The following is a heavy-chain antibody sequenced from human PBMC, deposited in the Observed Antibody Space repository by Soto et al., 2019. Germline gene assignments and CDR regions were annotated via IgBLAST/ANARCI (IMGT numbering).Heavy chain of an antibody. CDR1: GGSISSYY. J-gene: IGHJ6*03. CDR2: IYYSGST. CDR3: ARVSGYDSSYDSYDMDV. D-gene: IGHD5-12*01. Sequence: QVQLQESGPGLVKPSETLSLTCTVSGGSISSYYWSWIRQPPGKGLKWIGYIYYSGSTNYNPALKNRVTRSVDTSKNQLSLKLSSVTAADTAVYYCARVSGYDSSYDSYDMDVWGKGTTVTVSS. V-gene: IGHV4-59*01.